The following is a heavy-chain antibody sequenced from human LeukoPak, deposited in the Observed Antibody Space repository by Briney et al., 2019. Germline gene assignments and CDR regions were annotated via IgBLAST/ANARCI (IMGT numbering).Heavy chain of an antibody. J-gene: IGHJ6*02. D-gene: IGHD3-10*01. V-gene: IGHV3-30-3*01. CDR1: GFTFSSYA. CDR3: ARVNRGMRLWFGESYYYYGMDV. Sequence: QTGGSLRLSCAASGFTFSSYAMHWVRQAPGKGPEWVAVISYDGSNKYYADSVKGRFTISRDNSKNTLYLQMNSLRAEDTAVYYCARVNRGMRLWFGESYYYYGMDVWGQETTVTVSS. CDR2: ISYDGSNK.